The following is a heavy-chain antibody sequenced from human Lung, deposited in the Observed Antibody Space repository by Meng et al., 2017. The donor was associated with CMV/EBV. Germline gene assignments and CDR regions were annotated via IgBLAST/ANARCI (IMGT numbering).Heavy chain of an antibody. CDR1: SGGYY. D-gene: IGHD2-2*01. J-gene: IGHJ5*02. Sequence: SGGYYWSWIHQRPGKGLEWIGYIYYSGSTYYNPSLKSRVTISVDTSKNQFSLKLSSVTAADTAVYYCARPMKDCSSTSCWNAYVDPWGQGTLVTVSS. V-gene: IGHV4-31*02. CDR2: IYYSGST. CDR3: ARPMKDCSSTSCWNAYVDP.